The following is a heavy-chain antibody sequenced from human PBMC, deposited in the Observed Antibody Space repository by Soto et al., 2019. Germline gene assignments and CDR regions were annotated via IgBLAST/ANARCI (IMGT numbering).Heavy chain of an antibody. D-gene: IGHD3-22*01. J-gene: IGHJ6*01. V-gene: IGHV4-30-4*01. CDR1: GDSISDVDYY. CDR3: ARGTRDYFDTTGPGYGMDV. Sequence: QVQLQESGPGLVKPSQTLSLTCTVSGDSISDVDYYWSWVRQTPREGLEWIGAFYDSGTSYYSPSLKSRMTISVDSSKNQFSLTLTSVTAADTAVYYCARGTRDYFDTTGPGYGMDVXXXXTXVXVXS. CDR2: FYDSGTS.